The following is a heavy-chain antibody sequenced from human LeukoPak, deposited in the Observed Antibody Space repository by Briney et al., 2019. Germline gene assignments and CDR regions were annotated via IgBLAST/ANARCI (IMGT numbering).Heavy chain of an antibody. V-gene: IGHV6-1*01. CDR1: GDSFSSNSAT. Sequence: SQTLSLTCAISGDSFSSNSATWNWIRQSPSRGLEWLVRTYYRDTRDTHYALSVKSRITINPDTSKNQFSLQLNSVTPEDTAVYFCARSPDWNYYYYYYMDVWGRGTTVTVSS. CDR2: TYYRDTRDT. CDR3: ARSPDWNYYYYYYMDV. D-gene: IGHD1-1*01. J-gene: IGHJ6*03.